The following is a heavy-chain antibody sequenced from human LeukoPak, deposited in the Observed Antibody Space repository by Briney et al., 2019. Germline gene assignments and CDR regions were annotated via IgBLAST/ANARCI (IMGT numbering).Heavy chain of an antibody. D-gene: IGHD2-2*01. CDR2: ISVSDDST. J-gene: IGHJ4*02. Sequence: EAGGSLRLSCATSGFNFSNYNMNWVRQSPGKGLEWVSGISVSDDSTYYADSVKGRFTISRDKSNNMLHLQMNSLRAEDTAVYYCARDRYCVSTNCPYDFWGQGTPVTVSS. CDR3: ARDRYCVSTNCPYDF. CDR1: GFNFSNYN. V-gene: IGHV3-23*01.